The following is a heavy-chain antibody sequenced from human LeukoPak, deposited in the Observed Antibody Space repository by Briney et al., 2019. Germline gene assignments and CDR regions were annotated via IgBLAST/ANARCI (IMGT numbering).Heavy chain of an antibody. CDR1: GFTFISYG. CDR3: ARTSLASYNWFDP. CDR2: IYSGGST. V-gene: IGHV3-NL1*01. J-gene: IGHJ5*02. Sequence: PGGSLRLSCAASGFTFISYGMHWVRQAPGKGLEWVSVIYSGGSTYYADSVKGRFTISRDNSKNTLYLQMNSLRAEDTAVYYCARTSLASYNWFDPWGQGTLVTVSS. D-gene: IGHD1-14*01.